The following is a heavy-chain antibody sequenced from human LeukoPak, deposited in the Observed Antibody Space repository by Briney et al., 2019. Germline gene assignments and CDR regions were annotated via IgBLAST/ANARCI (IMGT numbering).Heavy chain of an antibody. CDR1: GFTFSNYW. Sequence: WGSLRLSCAASGFTFSNYWMHWVRQAPGKGLVWVSRINSGGSSTTSADSVKGRFTISRDNAKNTLYPQMNRLRAEDTAVYYCAKGGATVIDYWGQGTLVTVSS. V-gene: IGHV3-74*01. CDR2: INSGGSST. J-gene: IGHJ4*02. CDR3: AKGGATVIDY. D-gene: IGHD4-17*01.